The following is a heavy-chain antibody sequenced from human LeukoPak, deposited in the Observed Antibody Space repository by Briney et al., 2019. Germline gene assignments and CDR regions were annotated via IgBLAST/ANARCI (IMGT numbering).Heavy chain of an antibody. CDR1: GFTFSSYG. V-gene: IGHV3-30*18. CDR2: ISNDGSNK. CDR3: AKDKFLGYSSSWYGEGYFDY. D-gene: IGHD6-13*01. J-gene: IGHJ4*02. Sequence: GGSLTLSCAASGFTFSSYGMHWVRLAPHTGLERVGVISNDGSNKYYADSVQGRFTISRDNFKNTLYLQMNSLTAEDTAVYYCAKDKFLGYSSSWYGEGYFDYWGQGTLVTVSS.